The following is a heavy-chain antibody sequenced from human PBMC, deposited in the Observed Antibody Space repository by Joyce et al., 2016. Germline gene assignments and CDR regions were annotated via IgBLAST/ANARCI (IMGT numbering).Heavy chain of an antibody. Sequence: QVQLVQSGAEVEKPGSSVKVSCKASGGTFSSDGISWVRQAPGQGLGWMGGIIPILGTAKFAQKFQGRVTITADESTSTAYMELSSLTSEDTAVYYCARDYYDSSGYYNYFFDYWGQGTLVTVSS. J-gene: IGHJ4*02. CDR2: IIPILGTA. D-gene: IGHD3-22*01. V-gene: IGHV1-69*01. CDR3: ARDYYDSSGYYNYFFDY. CDR1: GGTFSSDG.